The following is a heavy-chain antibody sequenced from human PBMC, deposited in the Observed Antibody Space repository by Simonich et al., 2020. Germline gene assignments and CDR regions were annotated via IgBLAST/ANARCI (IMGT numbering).Heavy chain of an antibody. V-gene: IGHV3-74*01. CDR3: ARDSSGWFDY. D-gene: IGHD6-19*01. J-gene: IGHJ4*02. CDR2: INSDGSST. Sequence: EYGGGLVQPGGSLRLSCAASGFTFSSYWMHCVRQAPWKGLGWVSRINSDGSSTSYADSVKGRFTISRDNAKNTLYLQMNSLRAEDTAVYYCARDSSGWFDYWGQGTLVTVSS. CDR1: GFTFSSYW.